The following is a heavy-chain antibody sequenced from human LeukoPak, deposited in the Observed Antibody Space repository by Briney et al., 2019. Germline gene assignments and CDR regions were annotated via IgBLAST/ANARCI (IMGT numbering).Heavy chain of an antibody. CDR2: IYTSGST. V-gene: IGHV4-4*07. CDR1: GGSISSYY. J-gene: IGHJ4*02. D-gene: IGHD2-2*01. CDR3: ATGYCSSTSCYEGGY. Sequence: SETLSLTCTVSGGSISSYYWSWIRQPAGKGLEWIGRIYTSGSTSYNPSLKSRVTMSVDTSKNQFSLKLSSVTAADTAVYYCATGYCSSTSCYEGGYWGQGTLVTVSS.